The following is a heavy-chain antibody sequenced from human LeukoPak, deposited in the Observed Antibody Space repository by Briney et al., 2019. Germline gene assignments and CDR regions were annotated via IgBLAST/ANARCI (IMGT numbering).Heavy chain of an antibody. V-gene: IGHV3-9*01. J-gene: IGHJ4*02. CDR3: AKGFYGSGRFLFDY. Sequence: ALRLPLCTSGFTFFCYSIDWGPQSSGEGLGWGSGISFNSGDIDYADSVKGRFTISRDNAKNSLYLQMNSLRAEDTALYYCAKGFYGSGRFLFDYWGQGTPVTVSS. CDR1: GFTFFCYS. D-gene: IGHD3-10*01. CDR2: ISFNSGDI.